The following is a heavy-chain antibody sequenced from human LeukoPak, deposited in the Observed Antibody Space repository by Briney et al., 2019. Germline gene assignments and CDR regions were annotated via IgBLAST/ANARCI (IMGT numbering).Heavy chain of an antibody. J-gene: IGHJ4*02. D-gene: IGHD1-26*01. CDR2: ISPSGSST. CDR3: ARDEVGATTEFDY. CDR1: GFSFSSYE. V-gene: IGHV3-48*03. Sequence: GGSLRLSCAASGFSFSSYEMNWVRQAPGKGLEWISYISPSGSSTSYTDSVKGRFTISRDNAKNSLYLQMNSLRTDDTAVYYCARDEVGATTEFDYWGQGTLVTVSS.